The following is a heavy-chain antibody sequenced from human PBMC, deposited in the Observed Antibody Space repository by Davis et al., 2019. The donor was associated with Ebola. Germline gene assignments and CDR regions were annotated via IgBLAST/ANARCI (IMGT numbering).Heavy chain of an antibody. D-gene: IGHD3-10*01. CDR2: INNDGTST. J-gene: IGHJ3*02. V-gene: IGHV3-74*01. Sequence: GESLKISCAASGFTFSSYWMHWVRQAPGKGLVWVSRINNDGTSTTYADSVKGRFTISRDNAKNTLFLQMNSLRAEDTAVYYCARDGWFGELLSRGDDAFDIWGQGTMATVSS. CDR1: GFTFSSYW. CDR3: ARDGWFGELLSRGDDAFDI.